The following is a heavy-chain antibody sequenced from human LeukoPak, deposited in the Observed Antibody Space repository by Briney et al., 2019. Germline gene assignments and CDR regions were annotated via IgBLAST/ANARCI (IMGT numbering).Heavy chain of an antibody. D-gene: IGHD6-13*01. CDR1: GFTFSSYA. CDR2: ISYDGSNK. J-gene: IGHJ6*02. V-gene: IGHV3-30-3*01. Sequence: GGSLRLSCAASGFTFSSYAMHWVRQAPGKGLEWVAVISYDGSNKYYADSVKGRFTISRDNSKNTLYLQMNSLRAEDTAVYYCARRRAAAGTGRVSHQSYYGMDVWGQGTTVTVSS. CDR3: ARRRAAAGTGRVSHQSYYGMDV.